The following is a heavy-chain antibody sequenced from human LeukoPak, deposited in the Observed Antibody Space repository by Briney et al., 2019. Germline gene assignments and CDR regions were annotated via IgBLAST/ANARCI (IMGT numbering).Heavy chain of an antibody. V-gene: IGHV3-66*01. D-gene: IGHD4-17*01. Sequence: GRSLRLSCAASGLALSSNYMRWVRQAPGKGLEWVSVIYANGDAYYADSLQGRFTIYRDNSKNTVYVQLNSPIADDTAVYYCGSAYYGDYVGHWGRGTLVTVSS. J-gene: IGHJ4*02. CDR1: GLALSSNY. CDR3: GSAYYGDYVGH. CDR2: IYANGDA.